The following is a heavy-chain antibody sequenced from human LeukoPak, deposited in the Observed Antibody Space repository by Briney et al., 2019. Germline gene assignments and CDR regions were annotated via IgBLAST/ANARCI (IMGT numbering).Heavy chain of an antibody. CDR1: GGSFSGYY. CDR2: INHSGST. D-gene: IGHD2-15*01. V-gene: IGHV4-34*01. Sequence: KPSETLSLTCAVYGGSFSGYYWSWIRQPPGKGLEWLGEINHSGSTNYNPSLKSRVTISVDTSKNQFSLKLSSVTAADTAVYYCARGPPSCSGGSCYSGAAFDIWGQGTMVTVSS. CDR3: ARGPPSCSGGSCYSGAAFDI. J-gene: IGHJ3*02.